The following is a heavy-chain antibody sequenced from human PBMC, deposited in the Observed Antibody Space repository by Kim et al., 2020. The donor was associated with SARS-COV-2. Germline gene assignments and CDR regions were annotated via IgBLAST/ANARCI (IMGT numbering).Heavy chain of an antibody. CDR3: ARRGMGYDSSGL. J-gene: IGHJ4*02. D-gene: IGHD3-22*01. V-gene: IGHV4-4*01. Sequence: SETLSLTCAVSGGSISSSNWWSWVRQPPGKGLEWVGEISHSGSTNYNPSLKSRVTISVDKSKNQSSLKLSYVTAADAAVYCCARRGMGYDSSGLWGERTLVTVSS. CDR1: GGSISSSNW. CDR2: ISHSGST.